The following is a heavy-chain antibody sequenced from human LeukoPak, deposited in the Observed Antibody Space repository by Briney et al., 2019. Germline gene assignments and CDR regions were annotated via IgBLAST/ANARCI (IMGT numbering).Heavy chain of an antibody. J-gene: IGHJ6*04. CDR3: AELGITMIGGV. V-gene: IGHV3-23*01. Sequence: SGGSLRLSCAASAFTFSRYGMGWVRQAPGKGLEWVSGISGSGASTYYADSVKGRFTISRDNAKNSLYLQMNSLRAEDTAVYYCAELGITMIGGVWGKGTTVTISS. D-gene: IGHD3-10*02. CDR2: ISGSGAST. CDR1: AFTFSRYG.